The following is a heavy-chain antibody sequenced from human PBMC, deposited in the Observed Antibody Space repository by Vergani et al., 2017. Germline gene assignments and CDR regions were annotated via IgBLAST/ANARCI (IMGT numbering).Heavy chain of an antibody. V-gene: IGHV4-34*01. J-gene: IGHJ6*02. D-gene: IGHD3-10*01. CDR1: GGSFSGYY. CDR3: ARGKYYYGSGSYWYYYGMDV. CDR2: INHSGRT. Sequence: QVQLQQWGAGLLKPSETLSLTCAVYGGSFSGYYWSWIRQPPGKGLEWFGEINHSGRTNYNPSLKSRVTISVDTSKNQFSLKLSSVTAADTAVYYCARGKYYYGSGSYWYYYGMDVWGQGTTVTVSS.